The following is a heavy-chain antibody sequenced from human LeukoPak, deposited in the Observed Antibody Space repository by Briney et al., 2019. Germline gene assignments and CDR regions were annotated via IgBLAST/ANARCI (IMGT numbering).Heavy chain of an antibody. D-gene: IGHD1-26*01. CDR3: ARGSIVGAKTLGFGAFDI. Sequence: ASVKVSCKASGYTFTSYYMHWVRQAPGQGLEWMGIINPSGGSRSYAQKFQGRVTMTRDTSTSTVYMELSSLRSEDTAVYYCARGSIVGAKTLGFGAFDIWGQATMVTVSS. V-gene: IGHV1-46*01. J-gene: IGHJ3*02. CDR2: INPSGGSR. CDR1: GYTFTSYY.